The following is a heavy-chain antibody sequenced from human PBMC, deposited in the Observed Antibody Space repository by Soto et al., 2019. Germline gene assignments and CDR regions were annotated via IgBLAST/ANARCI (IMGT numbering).Heavy chain of an antibody. J-gene: IGHJ6*02. Sequence: PGGSLRLSCAASGFTFDDYAMHWVRQAPGKGLEWVSGISWNSGSIGYADSVKGRFTISRDNAKNSLYLQMNSLRAEDTALYYCAKDMGYCSGGSCYSPYYYGMDVWGQGTTVTV. V-gene: IGHV3-9*01. CDR3: AKDMGYCSGGSCYSPYYYGMDV. CDR2: ISWNSGSI. D-gene: IGHD2-15*01. CDR1: GFTFDDYA.